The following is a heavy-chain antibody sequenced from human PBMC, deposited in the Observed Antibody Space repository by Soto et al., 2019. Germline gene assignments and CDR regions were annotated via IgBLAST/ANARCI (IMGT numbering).Heavy chain of an antibody. J-gene: IGHJ3*02. CDR2: IIPIFGTA. Sequence: ASVKVSCKASGGTFSSYAISWVRQAPGQGLEWMGGIIPIFGTANYAQKFQGRVTITADESTSTAYMELSSLRSEDTAVYYCASWAHYGGRAAFDIWGQGTMVTVSS. D-gene: IGHD4-17*01. CDR3: ASWAHYGGRAAFDI. CDR1: GGTFSSYA. V-gene: IGHV1-69*13.